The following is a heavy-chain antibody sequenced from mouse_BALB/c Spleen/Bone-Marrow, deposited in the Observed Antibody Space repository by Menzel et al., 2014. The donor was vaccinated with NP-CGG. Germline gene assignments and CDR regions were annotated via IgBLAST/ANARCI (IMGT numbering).Heavy chain of an antibody. V-gene: IGHV5-9-2*01. J-gene: IGHJ2*01. CDR2: ISGGGSYT. D-gene: IGHD1-1*01. CDR1: GFTFSSYG. CDR3: ARQYGSSYFDY. Sequence: EVKLEESGGGLVKPGGSLKLSCAASGFTFSSYGMSWVRQTPEKRLEWVATISGGGSYTYYPDSVKGRLTISRDNAKNNLYLQMSSLRSEDTALYYCARQYGSSYFDYWGQGTTLTVSS.